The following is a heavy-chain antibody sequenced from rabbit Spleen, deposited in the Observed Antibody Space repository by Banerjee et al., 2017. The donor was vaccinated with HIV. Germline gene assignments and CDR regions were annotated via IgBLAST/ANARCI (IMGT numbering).Heavy chain of an antibody. Sequence: QLVESGGGLVQPGGSLKLSCEGSGFDFSSYYMTWVRQAPGKGLEWTGYIDPVFGNTYYASWVNGRFTISSDNAQNTVDLQMNSLTAADTATYFCARHAGYAGYGYSTLDLWGPGTLVTVS. CDR2: IDPVFGNT. D-gene: IGHD8-1*01. J-gene: IGHJ4*01. V-gene: IGHV1S7*01. CDR3: ARHAGYAGYGYSTLDL. CDR1: GFDFSSYY.